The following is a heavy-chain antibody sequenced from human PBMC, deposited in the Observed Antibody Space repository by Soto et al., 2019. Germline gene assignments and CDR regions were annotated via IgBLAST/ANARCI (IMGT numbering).Heavy chain of an antibody. CDR1: GFSFSSYW. V-gene: IGHV3-74*01. Sequence: EVQLVESGGALVKPGGSLRLSCAASGFSFSSYWIHWFRQAPGKGLVWVSRIKTDGSSTDYADSVKGRFTISRDNAKNTLYLQMNSLSAEDTAVYYCAKREGNTYGLFHWGQGTLVTVSS. D-gene: IGHD5-18*01. J-gene: IGHJ4*02. CDR2: IKTDGSST. CDR3: AKREGNTYGLFH.